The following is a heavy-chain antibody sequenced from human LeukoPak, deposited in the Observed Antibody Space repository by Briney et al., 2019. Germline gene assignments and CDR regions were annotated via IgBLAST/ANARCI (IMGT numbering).Heavy chain of an antibody. CDR2: ISNSGRT. CDR3: ANGQQDPDYYMDV. Sequence: SETLSLTCSVVGGSISNSYQWGWIRQPPGKGLEWIGSISNSGRTNYNPSLKSRVTMSVDTSKNQFSLKLNSVTAADTAVYFCANGQQDPDYYMDVWGKGTRSPSP. V-gene: IGHV4-39*01. J-gene: IGHJ6*03. CDR1: GGSISNSYQ. D-gene: IGHD6-13*01.